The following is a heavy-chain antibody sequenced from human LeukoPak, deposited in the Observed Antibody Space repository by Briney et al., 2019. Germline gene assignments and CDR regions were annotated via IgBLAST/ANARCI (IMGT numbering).Heavy chain of an antibody. CDR3: ARGRYDLWSGYYHWFDP. Sequence: ASVKVSCKASGYTFTSYAMHWVRQAPGQRLEWMGWINAGNGNTKYSQKFQGRVTITRDTSAGTAYMELSSLRSEDTAVYYCARGRYDLWSGYYHWFDPWGQGTLVTVSS. V-gene: IGHV1-3*01. CDR1: GYTFTSYA. D-gene: IGHD3-3*01. J-gene: IGHJ5*02. CDR2: INAGNGNT.